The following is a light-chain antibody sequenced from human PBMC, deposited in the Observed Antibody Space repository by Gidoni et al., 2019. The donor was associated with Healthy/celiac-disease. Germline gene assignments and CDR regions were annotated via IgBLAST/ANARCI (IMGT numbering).Light chain of an antibody. J-gene: IGKJ4*01. CDR2: LGS. CDR1: QSLLHGNGYNY. V-gene: IGKV2-28*01. CDR3: MQALQTPFT. Sequence: DIVMTQSPLSQPVTPGEPASISCRSSQSLLHGNGYNYLDWYLQKPEQSPQLLIYLGSNRASGVPDRFSGSGSGTDFTLKISRVEAEDVGTYYCMQALQTPFTFGGGTKVEIK.